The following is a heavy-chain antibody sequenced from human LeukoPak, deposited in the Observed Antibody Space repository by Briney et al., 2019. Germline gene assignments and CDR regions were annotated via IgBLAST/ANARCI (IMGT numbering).Heavy chain of an antibody. CDR3: ARHAYCGGDCYSRPRAFDI. D-gene: IGHD2-21*02. Sequence: SETLSLTCTVSGGSISSYYWSWIWQPPGKGLEWIGYIYYSGSTNYNPSLKSRVTISVDTSKNQFSLKLSSVTAADTAVYYCARHAYCGGDCYSRPRAFDIWGQGTMVTVSS. J-gene: IGHJ3*02. V-gene: IGHV4-59*01. CDR2: IYYSGST. CDR1: GGSISSYY.